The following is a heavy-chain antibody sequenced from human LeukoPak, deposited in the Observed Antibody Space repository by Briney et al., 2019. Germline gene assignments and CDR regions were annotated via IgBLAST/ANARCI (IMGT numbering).Heavy chain of an antibody. Sequence: PGGSLRLSCAASGFTFSSYAMSWVRQAPGKGLEWVSAISGSGGSTYYADSVKGRFTISRDNAKNSLYLQMNSLRAEDTAVYYCARDSITIFGVVIPFDYWGQGTLVTVSS. J-gene: IGHJ4*02. CDR2: ISGSGGST. CDR1: GFTFSSYA. V-gene: IGHV3-23*01. CDR3: ARDSITIFGVVIPFDY. D-gene: IGHD3-3*01.